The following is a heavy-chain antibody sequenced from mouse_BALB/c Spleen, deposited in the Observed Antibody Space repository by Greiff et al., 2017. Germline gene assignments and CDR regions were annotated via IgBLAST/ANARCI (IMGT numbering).Heavy chain of an antibody. V-gene: IGHV1-5*01. CDR1: GYTFTSYW. CDR3: TRSTLYAMDY. J-gene: IGHJ4*01. Sequence: VQLQQSGTVLARPGASVKMSCKASGYTFTSYWMHWVKQRPGQGLEWIGAIYPGNSDTSYNQKFKGKAKLTAVTSTSTAYMELSSLTNADSAVYYCTRSTLYAMDYWGQGTSVTVSS. CDR2: IYPGNSDT.